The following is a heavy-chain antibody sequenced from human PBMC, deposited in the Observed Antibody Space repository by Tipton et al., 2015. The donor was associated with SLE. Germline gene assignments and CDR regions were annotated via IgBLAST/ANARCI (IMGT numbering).Heavy chain of an antibody. V-gene: IGHV3-48*03. D-gene: IGHD2-15*01. CDR1: GFTFSSYE. J-gene: IGHJ4*02. Sequence: SLRLSCAASGFTFSSYEMNWVRQAPGKGLEWVSYISSSGSTIYYADSVKGRFTISRDNAKNSLYLQMNSLRAEDTAVYYCARVSGGGYYFDYWGQGTLVTVSS. CDR3: ARVSGGGYYFDY. CDR2: ISSSGSTI.